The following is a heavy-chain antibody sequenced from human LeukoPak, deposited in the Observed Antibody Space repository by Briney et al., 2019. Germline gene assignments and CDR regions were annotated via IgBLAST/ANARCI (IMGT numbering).Heavy chain of an antibody. CDR3: ARDLISVGEYS. J-gene: IGHJ4*02. D-gene: IGHD3-10*01. CDR2: INTVGSTI. Sequence: AGGSLRLSWAASGFSFSDYYMSWIRQAPGKGREWLSYINTVGSTIYYADSVKGRFTIYRDNTKNSLYLQMNSLRGEDTAVYYCARDLISVGEYSWGQGTLVTVSS. CDR1: GFSFSDYY. V-gene: IGHV3-11*01.